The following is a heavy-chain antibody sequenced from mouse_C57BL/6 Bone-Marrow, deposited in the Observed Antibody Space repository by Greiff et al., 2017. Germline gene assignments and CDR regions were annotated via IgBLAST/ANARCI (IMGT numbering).Heavy chain of an antibody. Sequence: QQSCKASCYTFTSYWMHWVKQRPGRGLEWIGRIDPNSGGTKYNEKFKSKATLTVDKPSSTAYMQLSSLTSEDSAVYYCARGTRFAYWGQGTLVTVSA. J-gene: IGHJ3*01. V-gene: IGHV1-72*01. CDR1: CYTFTSYW. CDR3: ARGTRFAY. D-gene: IGHD3-3*01. CDR2: IDPNSGGT.